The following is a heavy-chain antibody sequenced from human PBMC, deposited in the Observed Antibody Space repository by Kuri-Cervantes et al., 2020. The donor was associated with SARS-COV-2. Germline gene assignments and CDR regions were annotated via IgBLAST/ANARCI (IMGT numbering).Heavy chain of an antibody. CDR2: ISYDGTNK. CDR1: GFASSNSA. V-gene: IGHV3-30-3*01. J-gene: IGHJ6*02. CDR3: ARPDCTINGVCFMDV. Sequence: GESLKISCAVSGFASSNSAMSWVRQAPGKGLEWVALISYDGTNKFYADSVKGRFTISRDNSRNTLYLQMNSLRAEDTAVFYCARPDCTINGVCFMDVWGQGTTVRLL. D-gene: IGHD2-8*01.